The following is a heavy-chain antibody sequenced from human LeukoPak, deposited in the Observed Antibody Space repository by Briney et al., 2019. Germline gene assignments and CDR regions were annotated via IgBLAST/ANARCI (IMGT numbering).Heavy chain of an antibody. CDR1: GFTFSSYA. CDR3: ARDYYGSGSY. J-gene: IGHJ4*02. CDR2: IKSDGSST. Sequence: GRSLRLSCAASGFTFSSYAMHWVRQAPGKGLVWVSRIKSDGSSTSYADSVKGRFTISRDNAKNTLYLQMNSLRAEDTAVYYCARDYYGSGSYWGQGTLVTVSS. V-gene: IGHV3-74*01. D-gene: IGHD3-10*01.